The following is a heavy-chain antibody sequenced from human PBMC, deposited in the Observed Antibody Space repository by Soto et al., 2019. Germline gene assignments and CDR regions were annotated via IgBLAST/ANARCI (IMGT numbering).Heavy chain of an antibody. D-gene: IGHD3-10*01. CDR1: GFTFSGRS. CDR2: IDNAGTDA. V-gene: IGHV3-74*01. CDR3: ARGWFGPDV. Sequence: EVQLVESGGGLVQPGGSLRLSCAASGFTFSGRSMHWVRHAPGKGLVWVSGIDNAGTDATYADSVKGRFTSSKDNPKNTLYLKMNSLRVEDTAVYYCARGWFGPDVWGKGTTVTVSS. J-gene: IGHJ6*04.